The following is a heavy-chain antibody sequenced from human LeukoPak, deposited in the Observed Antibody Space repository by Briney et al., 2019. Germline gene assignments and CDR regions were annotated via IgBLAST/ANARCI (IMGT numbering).Heavy chain of an antibody. CDR2: IYPGDSDT. V-gene: IGHV5-51*01. CDR3: ARRGYDQARGTYYYFDY. Sequence: GESLKISCKASGYTFTNYWIGWVRQMPGKGLEWMGIIYPGDSDTRYSPSFRGQVIISADKSISTAYLQWSSLKASDTAMYYCARRGYDQARGTYYYFDYWGQGSLVTVSS. J-gene: IGHJ4*02. D-gene: IGHD1-26*01. CDR1: GYTFTNYW.